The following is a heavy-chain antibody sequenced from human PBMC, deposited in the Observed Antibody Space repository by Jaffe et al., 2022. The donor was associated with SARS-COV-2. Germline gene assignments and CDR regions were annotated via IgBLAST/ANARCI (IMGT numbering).Heavy chain of an antibody. D-gene: IGHD4-17*01. CDR1: GGSISSSSYY. J-gene: IGHJ4*02. V-gene: IGHV4-39*01. CDR3: ARHLEPPHGDVYFDY. Sequence: QLQLQESGPGLVKPSETLSLTCTVSGGSISSSSYYWGWIRQPPGKGLEWIGSIYYSGSTYYNPSLKSRVTISVDTSKNQFSLKLSSVTAADTAVYYCARHLEPPHGDVYFDYWGQGTLVTVSS. CDR2: IYYSGST.